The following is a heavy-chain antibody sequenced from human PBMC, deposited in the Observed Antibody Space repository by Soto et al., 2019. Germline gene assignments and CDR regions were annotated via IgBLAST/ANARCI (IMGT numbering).Heavy chain of an antibody. D-gene: IGHD1-7*01. Sequence: QVQLVQSGAEVKKPGASVKVSCKASGYTFTSYDINWVRQATGQGLEWMGWMNPNSGNTGYAQKFQGRVSMTRNTAISTAYRELRSLRSEDTAVYYCARGLKNWNYDGLVGWGQGTLVTVSS. CDR1: GYTFTSYD. V-gene: IGHV1-8*01. J-gene: IGHJ4*02. CDR3: ARGLKNWNYDGLVG. CDR2: MNPNSGNT.